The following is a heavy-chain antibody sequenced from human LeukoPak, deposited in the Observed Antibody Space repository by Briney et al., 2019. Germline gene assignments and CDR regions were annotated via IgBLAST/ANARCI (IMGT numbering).Heavy chain of an antibody. CDR2: IYYSGST. V-gene: IGHV4-59*01. CDR1: GGSISSYY. J-gene: IGHJ4*02. CDR3: ARERRNNHFDY. D-gene: IGHD1/OR15-1a*01. Sequence: PSETLSLTCTVSGGSISSYYWSWIRQPPGKGLEWIGYIYYSGSTNYNPSLKSRVTISVDTSKNQFSLKLSSVTAADTAVYYCARERRNNHFDYWGQGTLVTVSS.